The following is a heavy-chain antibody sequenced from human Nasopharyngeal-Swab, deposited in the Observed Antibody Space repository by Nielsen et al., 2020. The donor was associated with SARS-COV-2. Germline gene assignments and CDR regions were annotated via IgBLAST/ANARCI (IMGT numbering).Heavy chain of an antibody. D-gene: IGHD1-26*01. CDR2: IYYSGST. CDR1: GRSISSSSYY. V-gene: IGHV4-39*01. J-gene: IGHJ4*02. CDR3: ARGRIVGATGRQGYYFDY. Sequence: SETLSLTCTVSGRSISSSSYYWGWIRQPPGKGLEWIGSIYYSGSTYYNPSLKSRVTISVDTSKNQFSLKLSSVTAADTAVYYCARGRIVGATGRQGYYFDYWGQGTLVTVSS.